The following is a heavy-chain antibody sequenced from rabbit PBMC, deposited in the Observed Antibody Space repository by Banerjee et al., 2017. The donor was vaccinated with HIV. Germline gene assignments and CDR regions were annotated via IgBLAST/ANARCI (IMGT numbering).Heavy chain of an antibody. CDR1: GFSFSNKYV. Sequence: QEQLEESGGDLVKPEGSLTLTCTASGFSFSNKYVMCWVRQAPGKGLEWIACINTSSGNTVYASWAKGRFTISKASSTTVTLQMTSLTAADTATYFCARETYDDYGNYDLWGPGTLVTVS. D-gene: IGHD2-1*01. J-gene: IGHJ4*01. V-gene: IGHV1S45*01. CDR3: ARETYDDYGNYDL. CDR2: INTSSGNT.